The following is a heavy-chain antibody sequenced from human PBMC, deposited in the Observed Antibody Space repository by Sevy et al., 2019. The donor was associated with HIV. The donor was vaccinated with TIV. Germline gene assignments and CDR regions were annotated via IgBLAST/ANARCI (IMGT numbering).Heavy chain of an antibody. J-gene: IGHJ6*02. Sequence: ASVKVSCKASGGTFSSYAISWVRQAPGQGLEWMGGIIPIFGTANYAQKFQGRVTITADESTSTAYMELSSLRSEDTAVYYCARGGLGDIVVRNEYYYYYGMDVWGQGTMVTVSS. CDR1: GGTFSSYA. V-gene: IGHV1-69*13. CDR2: IIPIFGTA. D-gene: IGHD2-2*01. CDR3: ARGGLGDIVVRNEYYYYYGMDV.